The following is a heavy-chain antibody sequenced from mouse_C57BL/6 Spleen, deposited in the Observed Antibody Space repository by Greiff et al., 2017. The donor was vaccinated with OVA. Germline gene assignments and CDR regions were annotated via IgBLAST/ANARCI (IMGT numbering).Heavy chain of an antibody. Sequence: VQLQQSGAELVSPGTSVKLSCKASGYTFTSYWMHWVKQRPGQGLEWIGVIDPSDSYTNYNQKFKGKATLTVDTSSSTAYMQLSSLTSEDSAVYYCARGYGSLYAMDYWGKGTSVTVSS. CDR2: IDPSDSYT. CDR1: GYTFTSYW. J-gene: IGHJ4*01. D-gene: IGHD1-1*01. V-gene: IGHV1-59*01. CDR3: ARGYGSLYAMDY.